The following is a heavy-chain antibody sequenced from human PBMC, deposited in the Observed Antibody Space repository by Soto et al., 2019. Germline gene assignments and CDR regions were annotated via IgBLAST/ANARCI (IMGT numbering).Heavy chain of an antibody. CDR3: AREMTAAAYYFDF. D-gene: IGHD2-21*02. Sequence: QTPGKGLEWIGYIYHSGSTFYNPSLRSRVTLSLDTSKNQFSLKLSSVNAADTAINYCAREMTAAAYYFDFWGQGTLVTVSS. V-gene: IGHV4-30-4*01. J-gene: IGHJ4*02. CDR2: IYHSGST.